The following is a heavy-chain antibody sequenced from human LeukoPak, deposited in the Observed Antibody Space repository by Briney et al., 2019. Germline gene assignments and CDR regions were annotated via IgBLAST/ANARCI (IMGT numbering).Heavy chain of an antibody. J-gene: IGHJ4*02. Sequence: GGSLRLSCAASGFTFSSYWMSWVRQAPGKGLEWVANIKQDGSETYYVDSVKGRFTISRDNAKNSLYLQMNSLRDEDTAVYYCAGATVVTVFDYWGQGTLVTVSS. CDR2: IKQDGSET. D-gene: IGHD4-23*01. V-gene: IGHV3-7*01. CDR1: GFTFSSYW. CDR3: AGATVVTVFDY.